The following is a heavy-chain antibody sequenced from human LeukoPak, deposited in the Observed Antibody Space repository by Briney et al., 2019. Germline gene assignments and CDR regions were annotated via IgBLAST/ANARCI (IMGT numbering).Heavy chain of an antibody. CDR1: GFTFSSYA. CDR2: ISGSGGST. J-gene: IGHJ6*02. CDR3: ATKRDRGVIIYLQYYYYGMDV. Sequence: GGSLRLSCAASGFTFSSYAMSWVRQAPGKGLEWVSAISGSGGSTYYADSVKGRFTISRDNAKNSLYLQMNSLRAEDTAVYYCATKRDRGVIIYLQYYYYGMDVWGQGTTVTVSS. V-gene: IGHV3-23*01. D-gene: IGHD3-10*01.